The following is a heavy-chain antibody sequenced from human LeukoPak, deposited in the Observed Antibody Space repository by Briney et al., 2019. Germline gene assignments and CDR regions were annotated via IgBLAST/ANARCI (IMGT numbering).Heavy chain of an antibody. Sequence: GGSLRLSCAASRFTFTSYGMSWVRQAPGKGLEGASAISDSGGSTYYADSVKGRFTISRDNSKNTLYLQMNSLRAEDTAVYYCASSYDSSGYYSIDYWGQGTLVTVSS. V-gene: IGHV3-23*01. J-gene: IGHJ4*02. D-gene: IGHD3-22*01. CDR1: RFTFTSYG. CDR2: ISDSGGST. CDR3: ASSYDSSGYYSIDY.